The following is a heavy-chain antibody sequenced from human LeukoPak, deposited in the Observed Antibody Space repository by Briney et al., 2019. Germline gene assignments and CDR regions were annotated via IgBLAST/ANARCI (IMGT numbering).Heavy chain of an antibody. J-gene: IGHJ4*02. V-gene: IGHV1-2*02. Sequence: GASVKVSCKASGYTFTSYGISWVRQAPGQGLEWMGWINPNSGGTNYAQKFQGRVTMTRDTSISTAYMELSRLRSDDTAVYYCARGKLDPTSCYYWGQGTLVTVSS. D-gene: IGHD1-1*01. CDR2: INPNSGGT. CDR3: ARGKLDPTSCYY. CDR1: GYTFTSYG.